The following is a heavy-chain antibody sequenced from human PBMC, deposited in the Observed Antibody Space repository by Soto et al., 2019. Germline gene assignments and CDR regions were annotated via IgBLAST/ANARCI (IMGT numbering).Heavy chain of an antibody. V-gene: IGHV3-21*01. CDR1: GFTFSSYS. Sequence: GSLRLSCAASGFTFSSYSMNWVRQAPGKGLEWVSSISSSSSYIYYADSVKGRFTISRDNAKNSLYLQMNSLRAEDTAVYYCARDGYCTNGVCYDYYYYYGMDVWGQGTTVTVS. CDR3: ARDGYCTNGVCYDYYYYYGMDV. J-gene: IGHJ6*02. D-gene: IGHD2-8*01. CDR2: ISSSSSYI.